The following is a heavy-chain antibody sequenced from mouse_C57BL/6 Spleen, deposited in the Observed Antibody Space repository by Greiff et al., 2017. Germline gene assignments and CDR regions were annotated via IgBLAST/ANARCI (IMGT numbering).Heavy chain of an antibody. CDR1: GYTFTSYW. Sequence: QVQLQQPGAELVRPGTSVKLSCKASGYTFTSYWMHWVKQRPGQGLEWIGVIDPSDSYTSYNQKFKGKATLTVDTSSSTAYMQLSRLTSEDAAVYYCAPNYYGSGRNFDYWGQGTTLTVSS. CDR3: APNYYGSGRNFDY. J-gene: IGHJ2*01. D-gene: IGHD1-1*01. CDR2: IDPSDSYT. V-gene: IGHV1-59*01.